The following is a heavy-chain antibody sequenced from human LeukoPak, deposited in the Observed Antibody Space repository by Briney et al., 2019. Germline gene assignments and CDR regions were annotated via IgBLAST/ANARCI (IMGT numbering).Heavy chain of an antibody. D-gene: IGHD3-22*01. Sequence: ASVKVSCKASGGTFSSYAISWVRQAPGQGLEWMGRIIPILGIANYAQKFQGRVTITADKSTSTAYMELSSLRSEDTAVYDCARVWYDSSGYAVYFDYWGQGTLVTVSS. CDR3: ARVWYDSSGYAVYFDY. V-gene: IGHV1-69*04. CDR1: GGTFSSYA. CDR2: IIPILGIA. J-gene: IGHJ4*02.